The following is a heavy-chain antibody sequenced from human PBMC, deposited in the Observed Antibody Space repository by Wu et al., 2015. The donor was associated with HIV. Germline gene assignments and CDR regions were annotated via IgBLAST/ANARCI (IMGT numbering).Heavy chain of an antibody. V-gene: IGHV1-18*01. J-gene: IGHJ4*02. Sequence: QVQLVQSGAEVKKPGASVKVSCKASGYIFTSYGISWVRQAPGQGLEWMGWISGYNGNTNYAQKLQGRVTMTTDTSSNTAYMELRSLRSDDTAVYYCARDLHVWNSGYYYEDDYWGQGTLVTVSS. D-gene: IGHD3-22*01. CDR2: ISGYNGNT. CDR1: GYIFTSYG. CDR3: ARDLHVWNSGYYYEDDY.